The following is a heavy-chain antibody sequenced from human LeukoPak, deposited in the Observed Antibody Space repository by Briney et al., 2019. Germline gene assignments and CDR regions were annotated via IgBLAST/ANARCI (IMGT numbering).Heavy chain of an antibody. CDR1: GFTFSSSA. CDR2: ISASGGST. J-gene: IGHJ4*02. Sequence: GGSLRLSCAASGFTFSSSAMSWVRQVPGKGLEWVSGISASGGSTSYADSVRGRSTIFRDNAKNTLYLQMNSLRAEDTAVYYCVRDLGGRSGHWGQGTLVTVSS. V-gene: IGHV3-23*01. D-gene: IGHD1-26*01. CDR3: VRDLGGRSGH.